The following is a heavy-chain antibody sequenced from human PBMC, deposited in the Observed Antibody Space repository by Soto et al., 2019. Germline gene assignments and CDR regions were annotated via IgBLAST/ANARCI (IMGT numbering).Heavy chain of an antibody. CDR1: GFTFSSHA. CDR2: ISSSGT. D-gene: IGHD2-15*01. V-gene: IGHV3-23*01. Sequence: EVQLLESGGRLVQPGGSLRLSCAASGFTFSSHAMSWVRQSPGKGLEWVSAISSSGTYFADSVKGRFTISRDTSKSTLYLQMNSLRAEDTAVYYCAKGLECNGGSCYSSVAGEYFQHWGQGTLVTVSS. CDR3: AKGLECNGGSCYSSVAGEYFQH. J-gene: IGHJ1*01.